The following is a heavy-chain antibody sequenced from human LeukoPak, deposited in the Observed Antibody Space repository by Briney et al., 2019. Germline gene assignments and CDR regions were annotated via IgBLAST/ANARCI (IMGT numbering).Heavy chain of an antibody. D-gene: IGHD1-26*01. J-gene: IGHJ3*02. CDR2: INTNTGNP. V-gene: IGHV7-4-1*02. CDR3: AREGKAHSGSYNRAFDI. CDR1: GYTFTSYA. Sequence: ASVKVSCKASGYTFTSYAMNWVRQAPGQGLEWMGWINTNTGNPTYAQGFTGRFVFSLDTSVSTAYLQISSLKAEDTAVYYCAREGKAHSGSYNRAFDIWGQGTMVTVSS.